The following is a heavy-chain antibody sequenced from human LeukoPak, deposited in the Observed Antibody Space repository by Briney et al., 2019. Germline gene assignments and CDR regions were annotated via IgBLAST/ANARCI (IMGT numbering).Heavy chain of an antibody. J-gene: IGHJ5*02. CDR1: GYTFTSYY. D-gene: IGHD3-16*02. CDR3: ARDPRGITFGGVIVDLYWFDP. V-gene: IGHV1-69*13. Sequence: SVKVSCKASGYTFTSYYMHWVRQAPGQGLEWMGGIIPIFGTANYAQEFQGRVTITADESTSTAYMELSSLRSEDTAVYYCARDPRGITFGGVIVDLYWFDPWGQGTLVTISS. CDR2: IIPIFGTA.